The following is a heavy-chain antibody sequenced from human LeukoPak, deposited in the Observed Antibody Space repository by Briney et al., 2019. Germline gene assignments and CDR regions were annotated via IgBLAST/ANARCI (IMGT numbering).Heavy chain of an antibody. CDR1: GDSISSSNW. CDR3: ARNGGNSDFDY. D-gene: IGHD4-23*01. Sequence: SGTLSLTCAVSGDSISSSNWWTWVRQPSGKGLEWIGEIYHSGNTNYNPSLKSRVTMSVDKSKNQFSLNLNSVTAADTAVYYCARNGGNSDFDYWGQGTLVTVSS. V-gene: IGHV4-4*02. J-gene: IGHJ4*02. CDR2: IYHSGNT.